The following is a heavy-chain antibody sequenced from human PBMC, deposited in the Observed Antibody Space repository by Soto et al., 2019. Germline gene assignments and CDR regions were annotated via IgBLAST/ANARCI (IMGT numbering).Heavy chain of an antibody. J-gene: IGHJ4*02. CDR3: AREGVSIFGVVHTYYFDY. V-gene: IGHV1-69*13. D-gene: IGHD3-3*01. CDR1: GGTFSSYA. Sequence: SVKVSCKASGGTFSSYAISWVRQAPGQGLERMGGIIPIFGTANYAQKFQGRVTITADESTSTAYMELSSLRSEDTAVYYCAREGVSIFGVVHTYYFDYWGQGTLVTVSS. CDR2: IIPIFGTA.